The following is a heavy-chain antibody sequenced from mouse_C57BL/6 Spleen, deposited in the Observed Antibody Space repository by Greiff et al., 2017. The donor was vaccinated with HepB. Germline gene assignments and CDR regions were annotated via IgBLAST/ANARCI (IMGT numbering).Heavy chain of an antibody. CDR1: GYTFTSYD. CDR3: ARGLRRSYLAY. CDR2: IYPRDGST. V-gene: IGHV1-85*01. J-gene: IGHJ2*01. Sequence: VQLQQSGPELVKPGASVKLSCKASGYTFTSYDINWVKPRPGPGLEWIGWIYPRDGSTKYNEKFKGKATLTVDTSSSTAYMELQSLTSEDSAVYFCARGLRRSYLAYGGQGTTLTVSS. D-gene: IGHD2-4*01.